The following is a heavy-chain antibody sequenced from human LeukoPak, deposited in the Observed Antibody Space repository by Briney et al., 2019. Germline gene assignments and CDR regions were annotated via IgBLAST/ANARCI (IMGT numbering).Heavy chain of an antibody. D-gene: IGHD6-6*01. CDR3: ARGGRFEYSSSS. Sequence: GGSLRLSCAASGFTFSSYSMNWVRQAPGKGLEWVSSVSSSSSYIYYADSVKGRFTISRDNAKNSLYLQMNSLRAEDTAVYYCARGGRFEYSSSSGGQGTLVTVSS. CDR2: VSSSSSYI. V-gene: IGHV3-21*01. CDR1: GFTFSSYS. J-gene: IGHJ4*02.